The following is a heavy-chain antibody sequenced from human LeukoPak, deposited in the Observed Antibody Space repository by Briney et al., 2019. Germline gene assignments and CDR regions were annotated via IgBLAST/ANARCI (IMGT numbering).Heavy chain of an antibody. Sequence: SVKVSCKASGGTFSSYAISWVRQAPGQGLEWMGGIIPIFGTANYAQKFQGRVTITADKSTSTAYMELSSLRSEDTAVYYCARYYGGNSSLAFDIWGQGTMVTVSS. CDR3: ARYYGGNSSLAFDI. D-gene: IGHD4-23*01. CDR1: GGTFSSYA. J-gene: IGHJ3*02. V-gene: IGHV1-69*06. CDR2: IIPIFGTA.